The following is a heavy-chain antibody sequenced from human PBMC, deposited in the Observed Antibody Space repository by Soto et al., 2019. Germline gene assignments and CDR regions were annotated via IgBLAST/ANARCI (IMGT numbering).Heavy chain of an antibody. J-gene: IGHJ6*02. CDR1: GRSISSSSYY. CDR2: IYYSGST. CDR3: ARHSGEWLRYYYYYYGMDV. V-gene: IGHV4-39*01. D-gene: IGHD5-12*01. Sequence: SETLSLTCTVSGRSISSSSYYWGWIRQPPGKGLEWIGSIYYSGSTYYNPSLKSRVTISVDTSKNQFSLKLSSVTAADTAVYYCARHSGEWLRYYYYYYGMDVWGQGTTVTVSS.